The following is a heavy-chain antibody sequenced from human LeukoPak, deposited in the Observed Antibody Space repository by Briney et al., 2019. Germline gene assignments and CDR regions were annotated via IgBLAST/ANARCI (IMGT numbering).Heavy chain of an antibody. CDR2: ISYDRSNK. V-gene: IGHV3-30-3*01. D-gene: IGHD2-15*01. J-gene: IGHJ4*02. CDR1: GFTFSSYA. CDR3: ARARVVVAARGRGSYFDY. Sequence: PGGSLRLSCAASGFTFSSYAMHWVRQAPGKGLEWVAVISYDRSNKYYADSVKGRFTISRDNSKNTLYLQMNSLRAEDTAVYYCARARVVVAARGRGSYFDYWGQGTLVTVSS.